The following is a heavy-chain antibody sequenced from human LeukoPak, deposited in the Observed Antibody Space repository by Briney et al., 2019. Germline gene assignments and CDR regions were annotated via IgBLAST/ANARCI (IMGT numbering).Heavy chain of an antibody. Sequence: GGSLRLSCAASGFTFNSYPVHWVRQAPGKGLEYVSGISRNGGSTYYADSVKGRFTISRDNSKNTLYLQMSSLRAEDTAVYYCVKESGFMVAPNSAFDIWGQGTMVTVSS. CDR2: ISRNGGST. CDR1: GFTFNSYP. CDR3: VKESGFMVAPNSAFDI. J-gene: IGHJ3*02. D-gene: IGHD4/OR15-4a*01. V-gene: IGHV3-64D*06.